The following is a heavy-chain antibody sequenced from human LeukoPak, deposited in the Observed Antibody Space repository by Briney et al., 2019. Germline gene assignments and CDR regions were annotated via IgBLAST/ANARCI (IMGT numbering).Heavy chain of an antibody. CDR3: ARTSKFDY. CDR1: GFTFSNYW. V-gene: IGHV3-7*04. CDR2: IKEDGSEK. J-gene: IGHJ4*02. Sequence: GGSLRLSCVVSGFTFSNYWMSWVRQAPGKGLEWVANIKEDGSEKHYVDSVKGRFTISRDNAKNSLSLQMNSLRAEDTAVYYCARTSKFDYWGEGTLVTVSS.